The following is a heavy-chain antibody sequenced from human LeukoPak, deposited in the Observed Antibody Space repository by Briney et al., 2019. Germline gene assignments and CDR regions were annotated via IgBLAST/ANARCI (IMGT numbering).Heavy chain of an antibody. CDR2: INLKRGTK. CDR1: GYTFTSYE. J-gene: IGHJ4*02. CDR3: ARGVGGRRYCSGGSCSPTIYYFDY. Sequence: ASVKVSCKASGYTFTSYEINWVRQATEKGLEWLGWINLKRGTKGYAQKFQGRVTMTRNTSISTAYMELSSLRSEDTAVYYCARGVGGRRYCSGGSCSPTIYYFDYWGQGTLVTVSS. V-gene: IGHV1-8*01. D-gene: IGHD2-15*01.